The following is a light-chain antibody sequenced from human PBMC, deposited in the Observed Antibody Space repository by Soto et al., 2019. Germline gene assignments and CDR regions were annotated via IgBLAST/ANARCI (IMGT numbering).Light chain of an antibody. CDR3: QQYNNWPPET. Sequence: ESVLTQSPATLSLSPGERATLSCRASPSVSNSLAWYQHKPGQAPRLLIYDASNRATGVPTRFSGSGSGTDFTLTISSLEPEDFAVYYCQQYNNWPPETFGQGTKVDIK. CDR2: DAS. V-gene: IGKV3-11*01. J-gene: IGKJ1*01. CDR1: PSVSNS.